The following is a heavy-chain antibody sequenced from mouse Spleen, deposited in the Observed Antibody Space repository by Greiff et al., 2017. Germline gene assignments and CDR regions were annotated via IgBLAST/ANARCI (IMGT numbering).Heavy chain of an antibody. V-gene: IGHV5-9*04. Sequence: EVKLVESGGGLVKLGGSLKLSCAASGFTFSSYAMSWVRQTPEKRLEWVATISSGGGNTYYPDSVKGRFTISRDNAKNTLYLQMSSLKSEDTAMYYCARHREYGNYPYYFDYWGQGTTLTVSS. J-gene: IGHJ2*01. D-gene: IGHD2-10*02. CDR2: ISSGGGNT. CDR1: GFTFSSYA. CDR3: ARHREYGNYPYYFDY.